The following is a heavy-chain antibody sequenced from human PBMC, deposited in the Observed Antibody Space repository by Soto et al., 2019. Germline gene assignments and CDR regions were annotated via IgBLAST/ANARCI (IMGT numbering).Heavy chain of an antibody. V-gene: IGHV3-9*01. D-gene: IGHD3-22*01. Sequence: GGSLRLSCAASGFSFDDYAMHWVRQAPGRGLEWVSGITWSSGYIGYADSVKGRFTISKDNAKNSLYLKMNSLRPEDTAVYYCAKGTYDSSGYYTAPDYWGQGTLVTVSS. J-gene: IGHJ4*02. CDR3: AKGTYDSSGYYTAPDY. CDR2: ITWSSGYI. CDR1: GFSFDDYA.